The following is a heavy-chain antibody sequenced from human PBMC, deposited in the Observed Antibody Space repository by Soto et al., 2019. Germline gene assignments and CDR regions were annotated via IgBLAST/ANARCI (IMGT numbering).Heavy chain of an antibody. V-gene: IGHV3-9*01. D-gene: IGHD3-22*01. Sequence: GGSLRLSCAASGFSFDDYAMHWVRQAPGRGLEWVSGITWSSGYIGYADSVKGRFTISKDNAKNSLYLKMNSLRPEDTAVYYCAKGTYDSSGYYTAPDYWGQGTLVTVSS. J-gene: IGHJ4*02. CDR3: AKGTYDSSGYYTAPDY. CDR2: ITWSSGYI. CDR1: GFSFDDYA.